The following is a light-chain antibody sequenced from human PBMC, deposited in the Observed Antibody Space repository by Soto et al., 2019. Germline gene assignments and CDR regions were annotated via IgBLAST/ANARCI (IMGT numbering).Light chain of an antibody. V-gene: IGLV1-51*02. Sequence: QSVLTQPPSVSAAPGQKVTISCSGSNFNIENYYVAWYQQLPGTAPKLLIYANDERPPGIPDRFSGSKSGTSATLGITGLQTGDEADYYCATWDARLGVGIFGGGTKLTV. CDR3: ATWDARLGVGI. CDR2: AND. J-gene: IGLJ2*01. CDR1: NFNIENYY.